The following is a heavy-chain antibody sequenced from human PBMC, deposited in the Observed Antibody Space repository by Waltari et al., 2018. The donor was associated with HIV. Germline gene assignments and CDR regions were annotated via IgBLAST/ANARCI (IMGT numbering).Heavy chain of an antibody. D-gene: IGHD3-16*02. CDR2: IYYSGST. CDR1: GGSISSSSYY. V-gene: IGHV4-39*01. CDR3: ARHLRYDYVWGSYRYDGYCDY. Sequence: QLQLQESGPGLVKPSETLSLTCTVSGGSISSSSYYWGWIRQPPGKGLEWIGSIYYSGSTYYNPSLKSRVTISVDTSKNQFSLKLSSVTAADTAVYYCARHLRYDYVWGSYRYDGYCDYWGQGTLVTVSS. J-gene: IGHJ4*02.